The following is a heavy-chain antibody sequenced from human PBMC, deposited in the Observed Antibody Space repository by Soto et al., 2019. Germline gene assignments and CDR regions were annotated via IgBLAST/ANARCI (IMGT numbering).Heavy chain of an antibody. CDR3: ARDHSVRDAFDI. CDR1: GGSISSYY. CDR2: IYYSGST. V-gene: IGHV4-59*12. Sequence: QVQLQESGPGLVKPSETLSLTYTVSGGSISSYYWSWIRQPPGKGLEWIGYIYYSGSTYYNPSLKSRVTISVDTSKNQFSLKLSSVTAADTAVYYCARDHSVRDAFDIWGQGTMVTVSS. J-gene: IGHJ3*02.